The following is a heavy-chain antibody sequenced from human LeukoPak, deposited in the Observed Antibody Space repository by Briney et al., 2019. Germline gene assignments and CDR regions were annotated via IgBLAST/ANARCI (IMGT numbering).Heavy chain of an antibody. CDR2: IYYSGST. CDR1: GGSISSGDYY. V-gene: IGHV4-30-4*01. CDR3: AREGYGGYGLDY. D-gene: IGHD5-12*01. Sequence: PSETLSLTCTVSGGSISSGDYYWSWIRQPPGKGLEWIGYIYYSGSTYYNPSLKSRVTTSVDTSKNQFSLKLSSVTAADTAVYYCAREGYGGYGLDYWGQGTLVTVSS. J-gene: IGHJ4*02.